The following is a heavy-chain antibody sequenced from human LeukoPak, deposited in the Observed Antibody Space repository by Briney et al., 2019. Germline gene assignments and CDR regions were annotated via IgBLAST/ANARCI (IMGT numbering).Heavy chain of an antibody. J-gene: IGHJ4*02. CDR1: VFTFSRYA. CDR3: AKASECRGTYPPDY. D-gene: IGHD5-24*01. Sequence: GGSLRLSCAASVFTFSRYAMRWGRQAPGKGLEWVSSISGSGGSTYYADSVQGRLTISRDNSKNTVYLQMNRLRADDTAVYCCAKASECRGTYPPDYCGQGTLVTVSS. CDR2: ISGSGGST. V-gene: IGHV3-23*01.